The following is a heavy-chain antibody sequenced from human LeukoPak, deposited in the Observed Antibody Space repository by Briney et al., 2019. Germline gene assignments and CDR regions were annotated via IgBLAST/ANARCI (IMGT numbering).Heavy chain of an antibody. CDR3: ARGEGGSGYEEYFDY. CDR2: INPSGGST. Sequence: ASVKVSCKASGYTFTSYYMHWVPQAPGQGLEWMGIINPSGGSTSYAQKFQGRVTMTRDTSTSTVYMELSSLRSEDTAVYYCARGEGGSGYEEYFDYWGQGTLVTVSS. J-gene: IGHJ4*02. D-gene: IGHD3-22*01. CDR1: GYTFTSYY. V-gene: IGHV1-46*01.